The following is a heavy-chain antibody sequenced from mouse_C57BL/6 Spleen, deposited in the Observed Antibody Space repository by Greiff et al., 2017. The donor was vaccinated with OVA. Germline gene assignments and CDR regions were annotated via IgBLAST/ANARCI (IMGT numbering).Heavy chain of an antibody. Sequence: VQLQESGPELVKPGASVKISCKASGYAFSSSWMNWVKQRPGKGLEWIGRIYPGDGDTNYNGKFKGKATLTADKSSSTAYMQLSSLTSEDSAVYFCARGDCAWFAYWGQGTLVTVSA. CDR2: IYPGDGDT. CDR3: ARGDCAWFAY. D-gene: IGHD3-3*01. J-gene: IGHJ3*01. CDR1: GYAFSSSW. V-gene: IGHV1-82*01.